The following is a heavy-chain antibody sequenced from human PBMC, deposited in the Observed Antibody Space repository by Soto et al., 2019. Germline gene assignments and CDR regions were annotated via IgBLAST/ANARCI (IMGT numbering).Heavy chain of an antibody. Sequence: QVQLQESGPGLVKPSGTLSLTCAVSGDSITNSNWWSWVRQAPGKGLEWIGESYHSGATTYNPSLNSRATISVDPPNNHFSLELTSVTAADTAVYFCARDLGTGPDYWGQGTLVTVAS. CDR3: ARDLGTGPDY. J-gene: IGHJ4*02. CDR2: SYHSGAT. CDR1: GDSITNSNW. V-gene: IGHV4-4*02.